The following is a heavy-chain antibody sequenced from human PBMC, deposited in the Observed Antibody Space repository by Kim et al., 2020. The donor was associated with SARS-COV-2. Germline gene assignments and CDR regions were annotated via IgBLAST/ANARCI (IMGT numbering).Heavy chain of an antibody. CDR3: TTPPIMITFGGVIAGGY. CDR1: GFTFSNAW. J-gene: IGHJ4*02. V-gene: IGHV3-15*01. D-gene: IGHD3-16*02. Sequence: GGSLRLSCAASGFTFSNAWMSWVRQAPGKGLEWVGRIKSKTDGGTTDYAAPVKGRFTISRDDSKNTLYLQMNSLKTEDTAVYYCTTPPIMITFGGVIAGGYWGQGTLVTVSS. CDR2: IKSKTDGGTT.